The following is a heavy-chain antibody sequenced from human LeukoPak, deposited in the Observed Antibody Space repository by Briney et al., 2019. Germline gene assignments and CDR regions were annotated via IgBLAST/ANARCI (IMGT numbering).Heavy chain of an antibody. J-gene: IGHJ4*02. V-gene: IGHV1-69*02. CDR3: ARSLNFASPMTFDY. CDR2: IIPFLTLA. D-gene: IGHD3-16*01. Sequence: GASVKVSCKASGDTFGNYPINWLRQAPGQGLEWLGRIIPFLTLANYAQNFQDRVTITADKSTSTAYMELSSLRSEDTAMYYCARSLNFASPMTFDYWGQGTLVTVSS. CDR1: GDTFGNYP.